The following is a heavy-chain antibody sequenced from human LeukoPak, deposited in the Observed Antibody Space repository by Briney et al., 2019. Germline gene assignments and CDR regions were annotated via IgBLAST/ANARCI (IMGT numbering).Heavy chain of an antibody. Sequence: SQTLSLTCTVSGGSISSGDYYWSWIRQPPGKGLEWIGYIYYSGSTYYNPSLKSRVTISVDTSKNQFSLKLSSVTAADTAVYYCARHGTSGTNLNWFDPWGQGTLVTVSS. CDR3: ARHGTSGTNLNWFDP. J-gene: IGHJ5*02. CDR2: IYYSGST. CDR1: GGSISSGDYY. D-gene: IGHD1-1*01. V-gene: IGHV4-30-4*01.